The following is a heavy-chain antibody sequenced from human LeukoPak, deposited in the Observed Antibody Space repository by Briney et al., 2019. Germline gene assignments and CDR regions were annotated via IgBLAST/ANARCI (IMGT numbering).Heavy chain of an antibody. Sequence: SETLSLTCTVSGGSISSGSYYWSWIRQPPGKELEWIGCIHYSGSTNYNPSLKSRVTISVDTSKNQFSLKLSSVTAADTAVYYCGRHGEEGILSYWYFDLWGRGTLVTVSS. D-gene: IGHD7-27*01. CDR2: IHYSGST. J-gene: IGHJ2*01. CDR3: GRHGEEGILSYWYFDL. V-gene: IGHV4-61*01. CDR1: GGSISSGSYY.